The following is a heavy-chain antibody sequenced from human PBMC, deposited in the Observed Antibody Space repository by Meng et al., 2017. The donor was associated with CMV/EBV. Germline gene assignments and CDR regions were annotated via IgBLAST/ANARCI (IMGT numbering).Heavy chain of an antibody. Sequence: LSLTCAASGFTFSSYSMNWVRQAPGKGLEWVSSISSSSSYIYYADSVKGRFTISRDNAKNSLYLQMNSLRAEDTAVYYCARDLGFDYWGHGTLVTVSS. J-gene: IGHJ4*01. CDR1: GFTFSSYS. D-gene: IGHD3-16*01. V-gene: IGHV3-21*01. CDR2: ISSSSSYI. CDR3: ARDLGFDY.